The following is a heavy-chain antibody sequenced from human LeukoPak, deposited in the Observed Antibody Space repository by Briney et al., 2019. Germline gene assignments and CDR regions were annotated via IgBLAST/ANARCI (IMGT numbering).Heavy chain of an antibody. D-gene: IGHD6-13*01. V-gene: IGHV4-4*02. CDR3: ARELAAAGYRKFDY. CDR1: GGSISSSNW. CDR2: IYHSGST. Sequence: SETLSLTCAVSGGSISSSNWWSWVRQPPGKGREWIGEIYHSGSTNYNPSLKSRVTISVDKSKNQFSLKLSSVTAADTAVYYCARELAAAGYRKFDYWGQGTLVTVSS. J-gene: IGHJ4*02.